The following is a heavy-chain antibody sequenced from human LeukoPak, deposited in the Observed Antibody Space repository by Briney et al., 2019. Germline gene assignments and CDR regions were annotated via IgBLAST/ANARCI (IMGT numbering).Heavy chain of an antibody. CDR3: ARETAGGGPLGRLYFQH. D-gene: IGHD3-10*01. CDR2: IYHSGST. V-gene: IGHV4-4*02. J-gene: IGHJ1*01. CDR1: GGSISSTNW. Sequence: SETLSLTCAVSGGSISSTNWWSWVRQPPGKGLEWIGEIYHSGSTNYNPSLKSRVTISVDKSKNQFSLKLTSATAADTAVYYCARETAGGGPLGRLYFQHWGQGTLVTVSS.